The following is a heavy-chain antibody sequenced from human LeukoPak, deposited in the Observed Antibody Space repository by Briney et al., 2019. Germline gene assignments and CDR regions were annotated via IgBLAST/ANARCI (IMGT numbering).Heavy chain of an antibody. D-gene: IGHD6-13*01. V-gene: IGHV3-7*01. Sequence: GGSLRLSCAASGFTFSSYWMSWVRQAPGKGLEWVANIKQDGSEKYYVDSAKGRFTISRDNAKNSLYLQMNSLRAEDTAVYYCARDRYSSSWYRGAFDIWGQGTMVTVSS. J-gene: IGHJ3*02. CDR1: GFTFSSYW. CDR3: ARDRYSSSWYRGAFDI. CDR2: IKQDGSEK.